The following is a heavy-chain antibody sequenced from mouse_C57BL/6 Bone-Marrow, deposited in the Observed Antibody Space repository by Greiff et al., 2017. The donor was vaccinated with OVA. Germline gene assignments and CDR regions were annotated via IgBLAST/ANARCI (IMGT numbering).Heavy chain of an antibody. CDR1: GFNIKNTY. CDR2: IDPANGNT. CDR3: ARSSGYVYYYAMDY. Sequence: EVQGVESVAELVRPGASVKLSCTASGFNIKNTYMHWVKQRPEQGLEWIGRIDPANGNTKYAPKFQGKATITADTSSNTAYLQLSSLTSEDTAIYYCARSSGYVYYYAMDYWGQGTSVTVSS. D-gene: IGHD3-2*02. V-gene: IGHV14-3*01. J-gene: IGHJ4*01.